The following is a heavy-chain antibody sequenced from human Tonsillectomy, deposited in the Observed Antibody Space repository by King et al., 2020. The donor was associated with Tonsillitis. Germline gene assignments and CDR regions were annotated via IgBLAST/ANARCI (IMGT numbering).Heavy chain of an antibody. CDR2: FNVGDSDT. CDR3: ARGSSSADHWLGDGESSGYDLAPLDS. V-gene: IGHV5-51*01. J-gene: IGHJ4*02. Sequence: EVQLVESGPEVKKPGESLRISCKGSGYIFSSHWIAWVRQMPGKGLEWMGIFNVGDSDTTYGPSFRGRITFSADKSISTAYLQWDSLQASDTAMYYCARGSSSADHWLGDGESSGYDLAPLDSWGRGTLVTVSS. CDR1: GYIFSSHW. D-gene: IGHD3-22*01.